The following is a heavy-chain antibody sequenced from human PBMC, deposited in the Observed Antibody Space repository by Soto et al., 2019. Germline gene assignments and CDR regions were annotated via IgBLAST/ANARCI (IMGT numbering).Heavy chain of an antibody. J-gene: IGHJ6*02. CDR2: ISYDGSNK. CDR1: GFTFSSYG. D-gene: IGHD3-10*01. CDR3: TRDSFRPDASGTYYYYGMDV. Sequence: PGGSLRLSCAASGFTFSSYGMHWVRQAPGKGLEWVAVISYDGSNKYYADSVKGRFTISRDNAKKTLYLQLNSLRAEDTAVYYCTRDSFRPDASGTYYYYGMDVWGQGTSVTVSS. V-gene: IGHV3-30*03.